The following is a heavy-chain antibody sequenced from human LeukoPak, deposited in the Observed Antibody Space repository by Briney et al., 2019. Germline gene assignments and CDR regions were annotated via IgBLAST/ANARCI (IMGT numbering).Heavy chain of an antibody. J-gene: IGHJ6*02. CDR2: ISYDGSNK. Sequence: GGSLRLSCAASGFTFSSYGMHWVRQAPGKGLEWVAVISYDGSNKYYADSVKGRFTISRDNSKNTLYLQMNSLRAEDTAVYYRAKDKQDVWGQGTTVTVSS. CDR1: GFTFSSYG. V-gene: IGHV3-30*18. CDR3: AKDKQDV.